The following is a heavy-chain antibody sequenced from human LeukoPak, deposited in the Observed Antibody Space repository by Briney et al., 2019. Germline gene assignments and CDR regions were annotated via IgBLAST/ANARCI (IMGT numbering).Heavy chain of an antibody. V-gene: IGHV1-24*01. D-gene: IGHD3-22*01. J-gene: IGHJ4*02. CDR3: ATRPDYYDRGGNFDY. CDR1: GYTLTELS. Sequence: ASVKVSCKVSGYTLTELSMHWVRQAPGKGLEWMGGFDPEDGETIYAQKFQGRVTMTEDTSTDTAYMELSSLRSEDTAVYYCATRPDYYDRGGNFDYWGQGTLVTVSS. CDR2: FDPEDGET.